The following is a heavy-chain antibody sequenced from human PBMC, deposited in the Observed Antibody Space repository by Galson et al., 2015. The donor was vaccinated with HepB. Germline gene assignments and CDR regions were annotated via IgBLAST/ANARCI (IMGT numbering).Heavy chain of an antibody. CDR1: GYTFTSFY. V-gene: IGHV1-46*04. CDR2: INPNDGGT. Sequence: SVKVSCKASGYTFTSFYMHWVRQAPGQGLEWMGIINPNDGGTKYAQKVQARVTMTRDTSTSTVYLELSSLRSEDTAMYYCARGHTYYYDSSASPPWDYWGQGTLVTVSS. CDR3: ARGHTYYYDSSASPPWDY. J-gene: IGHJ4*02. D-gene: IGHD3-22*01.